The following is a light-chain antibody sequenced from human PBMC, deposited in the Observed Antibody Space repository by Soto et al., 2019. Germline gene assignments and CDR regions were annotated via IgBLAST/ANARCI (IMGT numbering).Light chain of an antibody. V-gene: IGLV1-44*01. CDR3: AAWDDSLNAYV. CDR2: SNN. Sequence: QSVLTQPPSASGTPGQRVTISCSGSTSNIGSNSVNWYQQLPGTAPKLLIYSNNQRPSGVPDQFSGSRSGTSASLAISGLQSEDEADYYCAAWDDSLNAYVFGTGIKVTVL. CDR1: TSNIGSNS. J-gene: IGLJ1*01.